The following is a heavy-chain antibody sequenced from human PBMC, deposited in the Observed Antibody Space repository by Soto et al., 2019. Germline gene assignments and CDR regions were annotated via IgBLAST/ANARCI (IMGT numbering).Heavy chain of an antibody. Sequence: KPSETLSLTCTVSGGSISSYYWSWIRQPPGKGLEWIGYIYYSGSTNYNPSLKSRVTISVDTSKNQFSLKLSSVTAADTAVYYCAIDRSPRGGYNWFDPWGQGTLVTVSS. V-gene: IGHV4-59*01. CDR1: GGSISSYY. J-gene: IGHJ5*02. D-gene: IGHD3-10*01. CDR2: IYYSGST. CDR3: AIDRSPRGGYNWFDP.